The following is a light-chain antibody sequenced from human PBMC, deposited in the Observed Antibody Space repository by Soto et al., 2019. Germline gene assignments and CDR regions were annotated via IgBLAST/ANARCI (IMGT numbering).Light chain of an antibody. J-gene: IGKJ2*01. CDR3: QQYNKWPPYT. CDR1: QSVSSN. V-gene: IGKV3-15*01. CDR2: GAS. Sequence: EIVMTQSPATLSVSPGERATLSCRASQSVSSNLAWYQQKPGQAPRLLIYGASSRATGIPARFSGSGSGTEFTLTISSLQSEYFAVYYCQQYNKWPPYTFGQGTKLEI.